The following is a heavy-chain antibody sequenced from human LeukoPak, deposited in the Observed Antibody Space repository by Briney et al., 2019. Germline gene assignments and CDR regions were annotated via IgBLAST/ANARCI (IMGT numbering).Heavy chain of an antibody. J-gene: IGHJ4*02. CDR3: ANLGAVAGQRYFDY. V-gene: IGHV3-23*01. CDR2: ISGSGGST. Sequence: GGSLRLSCAASGFTFSSYAMSWVRQAPGEGLEWVSAISGSGGSTYYADSVKGRFTISRDNSKNTLYLQMNSLRAEDTAVYYCANLGAVAGQRYFDYWGQGTLVTASS. CDR1: GFTFSSYA. D-gene: IGHD6-19*01.